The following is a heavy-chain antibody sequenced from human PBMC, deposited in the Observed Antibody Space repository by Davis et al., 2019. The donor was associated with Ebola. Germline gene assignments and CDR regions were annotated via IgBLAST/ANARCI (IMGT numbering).Heavy chain of an antibody. D-gene: IGHD1-26*01. CDR2: IYYSGST. CDR3: ARHGEGWEFDY. J-gene: IGHJ4*02. CDR1: GGSISSGGYY. V-gene: IGHV4-31*03. Sequence: SETLSLTCTVSGGSISSGGYYWSWIRQHPGKGLEWIGYIYYSGSTYYNPSLKSRVTISVDTSKNQFSLKLSSVTAADTAVYYWARHGEGWEFDYWGQGTLVTVSS.